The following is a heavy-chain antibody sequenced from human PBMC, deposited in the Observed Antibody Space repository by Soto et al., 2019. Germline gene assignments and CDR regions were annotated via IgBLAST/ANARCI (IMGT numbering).Heavy chain of an antibody. CDR3: ARGKEINDYWNFDL. V-gene: IGHV1-2*02. CDR1: GYTLTDYY. CDR2: INPKSGGS. Sequence: QVQLVQSGAEVKEPGASVKVSCKASGYTLTDYYMHWVRQAPGQGLEWMGGINPKSGGSKSAQLFQGRVTMTRDISISTVYMEVSRLRFDDTAVYYCARGKEINDYWNFDLWGRGTLVTVSS. J-gene: IGHJ2*01.